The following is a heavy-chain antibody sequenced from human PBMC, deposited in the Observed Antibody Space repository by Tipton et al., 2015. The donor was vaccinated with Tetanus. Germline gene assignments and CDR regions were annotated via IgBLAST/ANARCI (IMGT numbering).Heavy chain of an antibody. CDR1: GDSISSSTYY. V-gene: IGHV4-39*01. J-gene: IGHJ3*02. Sequence: TLSLTCTVSGDSISSSTYYWGWIRQPPGKGLEWIGSIYYSGNTYYNPSLRSRVTMSVDTSKIQFSQMLTSGTASDTAVYYCARLASSSNDAHAFDIWGQGTMVTVSS. CDR3: ARLASSSNDAHAFDI. CDR2: IYYSGNT. D-gene: IGHD2-2*01.